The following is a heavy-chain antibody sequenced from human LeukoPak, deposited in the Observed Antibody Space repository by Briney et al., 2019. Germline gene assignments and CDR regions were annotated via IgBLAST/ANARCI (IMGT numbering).Heavy chain of an antibody. CDR3: ARDGYNWAY. CDR1: GFTFRDHY. J-gene: IGHJ4*02. V-gene: IGHV3-11*01. Sequence: GGSLRLSCAASGFTFRDHYMTWIRQAPGKGLEWVGSISTSGSTIYYADSVEGRFTVSRDNAKNSLNLQMNSLRAEDTAVYYCARDGYNWAYWGQGTLVTVSS. CDR2: ISTSGSTI. D-gene: IGHD5-24*01.